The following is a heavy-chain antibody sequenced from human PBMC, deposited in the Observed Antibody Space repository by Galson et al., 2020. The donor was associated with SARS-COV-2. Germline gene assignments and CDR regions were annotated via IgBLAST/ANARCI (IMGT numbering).Heavy chain of an antibody. J-gene: IGHJ4*02. V-gene: IGHV3-64*01. CDR2: IISYGGTT. D-gene: IGHD1-1*01. CDR3: ARDLPTDTTGFLDY. Sequence: GGSLRLSCAASGFTFSNHAMHWVRQAPGKRLEFVAAIISYGGTTYYAKSVRGRFTISRDNSKSTLYLVMGRLTTEDTAVYYCARDLPTDTTGFLDYWGQGSLVTVSS. CDR1: GFTFSNHA.